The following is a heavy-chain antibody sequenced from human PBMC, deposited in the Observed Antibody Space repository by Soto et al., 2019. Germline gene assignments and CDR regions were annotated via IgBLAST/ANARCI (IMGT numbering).Heavy chain of an antibody. J-gene: IGHJ6*02. V-gene: IGHV3-48*02. D-gene: IGHD2-15*01. Sequence: EVQLVESGGGLVQPGGSLRLSCAASGFTFSSYNMNWVRQAPGKGLEWVSFMSSSSSTIYYADAVKGRFTISRDNAKNSLYLQMNSLRDEDTAVYYCVRPLGYCSGGSCYHTMGDDGMDVWGQGTTVTVSS. CDR1: GFTFSSYN. CDR3: VRPLGYCSGGSCYHTMGDDGMDV. CDR2: MSSSSSTI.